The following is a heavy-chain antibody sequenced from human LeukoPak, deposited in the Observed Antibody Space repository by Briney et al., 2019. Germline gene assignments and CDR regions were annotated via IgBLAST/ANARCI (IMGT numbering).Heavy chain of an antibody. CDR1: GGSFSGYY. CDR3: ARLEVGRLNWFDP. CDR2: ISSSGTTI. V-gene: IGHV3-11*01. Sequence: LSLTCAVYGGSFSGYYWSWIRQAPGKGLEWVSYISSSGTTIYYADSVKGRFTISRDNAKNSLHLQMNSLRAEDTAVYYCARLEVGRLNWFDPWGQGTLVTVSS. J-gene: IGHJ5*02. D-gene: IGHD1-26*01.